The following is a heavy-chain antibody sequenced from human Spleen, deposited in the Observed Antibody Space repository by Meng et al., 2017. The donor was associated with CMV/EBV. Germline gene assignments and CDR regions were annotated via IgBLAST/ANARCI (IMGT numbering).Heavy chain of an antibody. J-gene: IGHJ5*02. V-gene: IGHV4-34*01. CDR1: GYN. CDR3: AREPLRYSSDRLVHRVYWFDP. CDR2: INHSRST. Sequence: GYNWSWIRRPTGKGLEWIGGINHSRSTNYNPSLKSRVTISVDTSKNQFSLKLSSVTAADTAVYYCAREPLRYSSDRLVHRVYWFDPWGQGTLVTVSS. D-gene: IGHD6-19*01.